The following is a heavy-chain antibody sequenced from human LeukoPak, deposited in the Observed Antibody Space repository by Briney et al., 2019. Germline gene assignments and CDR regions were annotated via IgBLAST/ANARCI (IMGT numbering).Heavy chain of an antibody. Sequence: SETLSLTCTVSGGSIKTSSYYWGWIRQPPGKGLEWIGRIYYTGTTYYNPSLKSRVSISLDTSKNQFSLKLTSVTAADTAVYFCAAGWWEFDFWGQGTLVTASS. CDR2: IYYTGTT. D-gene: IGHD1-26*01. V-gene: IGHV4-39*01. CDR1: GGSIKTSSYY. CDR3: AAGWWEFDF. J-gene: IGHJ4*02.